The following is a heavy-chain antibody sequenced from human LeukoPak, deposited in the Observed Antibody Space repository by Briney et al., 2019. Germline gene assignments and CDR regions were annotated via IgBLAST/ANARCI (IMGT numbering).Heavy chain of an antibody. V-gene: IGHV4-4*07. Sequence: SETLSLTCAVSGGPIYNYFWSWIRQAAGKGLEWMGRISSSGSTSYNPSLNNRLTISLAKTKNQVSLKLTSVTAADTAMYVCAREQTTGFDQWGRGTLVTVSS. CDR1: GGPIYNYF. CDR2: ISSSGST. J-gene: IGHJ4*02. CDR3: AREQTTGFDQ. D-gene: IGHD4-17*01.